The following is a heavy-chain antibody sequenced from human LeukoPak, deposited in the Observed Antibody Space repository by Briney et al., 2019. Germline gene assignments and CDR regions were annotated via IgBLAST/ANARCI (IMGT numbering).Heavy chain of an antibody. J-gene: IGHJ4*02. Sequence: SETLSLTCIASGGSISSSSYYWGWIRQALGKGLEWIGIIYYSGSTDYNPSLKSRVTISVDTSKNQFSLKLSSVTAADTAVYFCARHSGYFDYWGQGTLVTVSS. V-gene: IGHV4-39*01. CDR1: GGSISSSSYY. D-gene: IGHD1-14*01. CDR2: IYYSGST. CDR3: ARHSGYFDY.